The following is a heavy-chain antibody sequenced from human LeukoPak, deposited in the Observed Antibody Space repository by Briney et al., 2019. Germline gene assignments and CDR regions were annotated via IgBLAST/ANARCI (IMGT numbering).Heavy chain of an antibody. Sequence: SETLSLACTVSGGSISSGDYYWSWIRQPPGKGLEWIGYIYYSGSTYYNPSLKSRVTISVDTSKNQFSLKLSSVTAADTAVYYCARTPRYYYYGMDVWGQGTTVTVSS. CDR3: ARTPRYYYYGMDV. CDR1: GGSISSGDYY. V-gene: IGHV4-30-4*01. J-gene: IGHJ6*02. CDR2: IYYSGST.